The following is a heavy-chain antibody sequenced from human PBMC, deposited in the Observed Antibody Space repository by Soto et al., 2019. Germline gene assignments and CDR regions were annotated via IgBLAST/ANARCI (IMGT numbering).Heavy chain of an antibody. CDR2: ISYSGTT. CDR3: AREGYNFGPFDY. Sequence: SETLSLTCTVSGGSLSSYYWSWIRRPPGMGLEWIASISYSGTTNYDSSLKSRVTISIDTSKNQFSLKFNSGPVADRAVYYCAREGYNFGPFDYGGQGTRVTFSS. CDR1: GGSLSSYY. D-gene: IGHD5-18*01. V-gene: IGHV4-59*01. J-gene: IGHJ4*02.